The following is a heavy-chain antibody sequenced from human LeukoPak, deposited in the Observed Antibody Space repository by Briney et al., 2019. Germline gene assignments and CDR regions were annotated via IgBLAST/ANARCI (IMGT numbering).Heavy chain of an antibody. V-gene: IGHV4-30-4*01. CDR1: GVSISSGDYY. Sequence: SQTLSLTCTVSGVSISSGDYYWGWLRQPPGKGLEWIGYIYYSGSTYYNPSLKSRVTISVDTSKNQFSLKLSSVTAADTAVYYCARYDYGDGGDYWGQGTLVTVSS. CDR2: IYYSGST. CDR3: ARYDYGDGGDY. J-gene: IGHJ4*02. D-gene: IGHD4-17*01.